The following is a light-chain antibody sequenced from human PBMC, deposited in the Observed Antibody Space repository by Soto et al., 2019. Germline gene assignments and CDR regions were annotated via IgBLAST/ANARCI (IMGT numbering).Light chain of an antibody. V-gene: IGKV4-1*01. CDR3: QQYYSVPFT. CDR1: QSVLYSSNNKNY. CDR2: WAS. J-gene: IGKJ2*01. Sequence: DIVMTQSPASLAVSLGERATINCKSSQSVLYSSNNKNYLAWYQQKPGQPPKLLIYWASTRESGVPDRFSGSGSWTDFTLTISSLQAEDVAVYYCQQYYSVPFTFGQGTKLEIK.